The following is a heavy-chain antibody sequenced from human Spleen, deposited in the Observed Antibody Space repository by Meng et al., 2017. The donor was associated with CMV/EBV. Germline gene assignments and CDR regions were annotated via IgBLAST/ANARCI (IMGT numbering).Heavy chain of an antibody. V-gene: IGHV4-59*01. CDR3: ARGGYSSGWSTYYFDY. CDR1: GGSISSYY. J-gene: IGHJ4*02. CDR2: IYYSGST. Sequence: SETLSLTCTVSGGSISSYYWSWIRQPPGKGLEWIGYIYYSGSTNYNPSLKSRVTISVDTSKNQFSLKLSSVTAADTAVYYCARGGYSSGWSTYYFDYWGQGTLVTVSS. D-gene: IGHD6-19*01.